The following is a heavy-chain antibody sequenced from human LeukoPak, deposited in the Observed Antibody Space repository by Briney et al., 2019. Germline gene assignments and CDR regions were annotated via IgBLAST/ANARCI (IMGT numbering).Heavy chain of an antibody. Sequence: LRLSCAASGFTFSDYYMSWIRQSPGKGLEWIGSISYSGTTYYNPSLKSRVTISVDTSKNQFSLKLNSVTAADTAVFYCAANSADYNTLGSSYKVWGQGTLVTVSS. J-gene: IGHJ4*02. V-gene: IGHV4-59*05. CDR1: GFTFSDYY. CDR2: ISYSGTT. D-gene: IGHD3-10*01. CDR3: AANSADYNTLGSSYKV.